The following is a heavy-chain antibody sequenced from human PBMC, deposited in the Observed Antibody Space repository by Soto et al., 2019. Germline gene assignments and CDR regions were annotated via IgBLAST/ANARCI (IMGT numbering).Heavy chain of an antibody. V-gene: IGHV1-46*01. CDR1: GYTFTTYY. D-gene: IGHD2-15*01. Sequence: QVQLVQSGAEVKRPGASVKVSCKASGYTFTTYYMHWVRQAPGQGLEWLGIINPNGGSTTYAQKFQGRVTMTRETSTSTVYLELSSLRFEDTAVYYCAGAGYCSGGTCFHGNCDYWGQGTLVTVSA. CDR2: INPNGGST. J-gene: IGHJ4*02. CDR3: AGAGYCSGGTCFHGNCDY.